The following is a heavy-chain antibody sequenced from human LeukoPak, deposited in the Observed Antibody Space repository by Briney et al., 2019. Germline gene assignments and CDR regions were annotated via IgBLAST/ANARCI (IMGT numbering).Heavy chain of an antibody. V-gene: IGHV6-1*01. Sequence: SQTLSLTCAISGDSASRDSAAWDWIRQSPSRGLEWLGRTYYRSKWYTDYAVSVKSRITINPDTSKNQFSLQLNSVTPEDTAVYYCARVIRGTTGTIDYWGQGTLVTVSS. J-gene: IGHJ4*02. CDR2: TYYRSKWYT. CDR3: ARVIRGTTGTIDY. CDR1: GDSASRDSAA. D-gene: IGHD1-1*01.